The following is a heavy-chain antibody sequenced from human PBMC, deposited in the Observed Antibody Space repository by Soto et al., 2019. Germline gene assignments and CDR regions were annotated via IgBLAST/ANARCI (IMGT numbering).Heavy chain of an antibody. CDR3: AREGFMVRGAELGY. CDR2: IWYDGSNK. J-gene: IGHJ4*02. V-gene: IGHV3-33*01. Sequence: GGSLRLSCAASGFTFSSYGMHWVRQAPGKGLEWVAVIWYDGSNKYYADSVKGRFTISRDNSKNTLYLQMNSLRAEDTAVYYCAREGFMVRGAELGYWGQGTLVTVSS. D-gene: IGHD3-10*01. CDR1: GFTFSSYG.